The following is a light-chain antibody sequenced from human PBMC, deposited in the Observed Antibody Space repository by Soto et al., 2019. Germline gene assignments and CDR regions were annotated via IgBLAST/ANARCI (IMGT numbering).Light chain of an antibody. V-gene: IGKV3-20*01. CDR3: QQYGSSPYT. CDR2: DAS. CDR1: QSVSSY. Sequence: EIVLTQSPATLSLSPGEGATLSCRASQSVSSYLAWYQQKPGQAPRLLIYDASNRATGIPARFSGSGSGTDFSLTISRLEPEDFAVYYCQQYGSSPYTFGQGTRLEI. J-gene: IGKJ5*01.